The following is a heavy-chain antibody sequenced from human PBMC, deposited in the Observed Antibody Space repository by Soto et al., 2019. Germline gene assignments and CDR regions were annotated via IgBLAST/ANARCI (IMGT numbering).Heavy chain of an antibody. J-gene: IGHJ4*02. D-gene: IGHD5-18*01. V-gene: IGHV3-30-3*01. Sequence: GGSLRLSXEASGFTFSSYAMHWVRQAPGKGLEWVAVISYDGSNKYYADSVKGRFTISRDNSKNTLYLQMNSLRAEDTAVYYCARESLRIQLWSVFDYWGQGTLVTVSS. CDR1: GFTFSSYA. CDR3: ARESLRIQLWSVFDY. CDR2: ISYDGSNK.